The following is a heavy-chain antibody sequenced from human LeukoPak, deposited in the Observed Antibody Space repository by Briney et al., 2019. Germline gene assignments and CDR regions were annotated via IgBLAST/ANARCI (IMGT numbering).Heavy chain of an antibody. CDR1: GFTISSYW. D-gene: IGHD3-10*01. J-gene: IGHJ4*02. V-gene: IGHV3-74*01. CDR3: ARDYRFGHFDY. CDR2: INTDGTSR. Sequence: GGSLRLSCAASGFTISSYWMHWVRQAPGKGLVWVSRINTDGTSRSYADSVKGRFTISRDNAKNSLYLQMNSLRAEDTAVYYCARDYRFGHFDYWGQGTLVTVSS.